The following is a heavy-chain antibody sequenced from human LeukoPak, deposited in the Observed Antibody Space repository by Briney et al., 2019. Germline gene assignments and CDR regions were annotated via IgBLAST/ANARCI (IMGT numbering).Heavy chain of an antibody. Sequence: PGGSLRLSCAASGITFSNAWMTWVRQAPGKGLEWVSYISSSGSTIYYADSVKGRFTISRDNAKNSLYLQMNSLRAEDTAVYYCASQKGRIAVAVDYWGQGTLVTVSS. V-gene: IGHV3-48*04. CDR1: GITFSNAW. D-gene: IGHD6-19*01. CDR3: ASQKGRIAVAVDY. CDR2: ISSSGSTI. J-gene: IGHJ4*02.